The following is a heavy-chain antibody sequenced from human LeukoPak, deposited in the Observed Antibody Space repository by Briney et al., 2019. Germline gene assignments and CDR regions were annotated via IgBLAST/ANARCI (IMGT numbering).Heavy chain of an antibody. D-gene: IGHD5-18*01. J-gene: IGHJ2*01. CDR2: ISGSGGST. Sequence: GGSLRLSCAASGFTFSSCAMSWVRQAPGKGLEWVSIISGSGGSTYYAESVKGRSTISRDNSKNTLYLQMNSLRAEDTAVYFCANDGDSRGYDSFYWYFDLWGRGTLVTVSS. V-gene: IGHV3-23*01. CDR1: GFTFSSCA. CDR3: ANDGDSRGYDSFYWYFDL.